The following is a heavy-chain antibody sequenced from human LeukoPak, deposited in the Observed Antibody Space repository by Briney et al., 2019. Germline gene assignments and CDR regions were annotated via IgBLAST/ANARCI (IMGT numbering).Heavy chain of an antibody. D-gene: IGHD1-26*01. CDR3: ARVAMGRFGELPITQHLDY. J-gene: IGHJ4*02. CDR2: INSDGSST. Sequence: GGSLRLSCAASGFTFSSYSMNWVRQAPGKGLVWVSRINSDGSSTSYADSVKGRFTISRDNAKNTLYLQMNSLRAEDTAVYYCARVAMGRFGELPITQHLDYWGQGTLVTVSS. V-gene: IGHV3-74*01. CDR1: GFTFSSYS.